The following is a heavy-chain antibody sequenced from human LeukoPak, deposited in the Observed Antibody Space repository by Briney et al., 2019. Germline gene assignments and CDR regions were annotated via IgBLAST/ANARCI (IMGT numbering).Heavy chain of an antibody. V-gene: IGHV1-46*01. CDR3: ARGAPGGLRFLEWLLGY. J-gene: IGHJ4*02. Sequence: KPGASVKVSCKASGYTFTGYYMHWVRQAPGQGLEWMGIINPSGGSTSYAQKFQGRVTMTRDTSTSTVYMELSSLRSEDTAVYYCARGAPGGLRFLEWLLGYWGQGTLVTVSS. D-gene: IGHD3-3*01. CDR2: INPSGGST. CDR1: GYTFTGYY.